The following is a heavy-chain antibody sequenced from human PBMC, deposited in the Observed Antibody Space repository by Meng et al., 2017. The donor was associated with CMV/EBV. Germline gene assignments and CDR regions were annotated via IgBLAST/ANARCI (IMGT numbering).Heavy chain of an antibody. CDR3: VRLWFGELSRFDP. D-gene: IGHD3-10*01. CDR1: GFTVSSNY. V-gene: IGHV3-66*02. Sequence: GGSLRLSCAASGFTVSSNYMSWVRQAPGKGLEWVSVIYSGGSTYYADSVKGRFTISRDNSKNTLYLQMNSLRAEDTAVYYCVRLWFGELSRFDPWGQGTLVTVSS. CDR2: IYSGGST. J-gene: IGHJ5*02.